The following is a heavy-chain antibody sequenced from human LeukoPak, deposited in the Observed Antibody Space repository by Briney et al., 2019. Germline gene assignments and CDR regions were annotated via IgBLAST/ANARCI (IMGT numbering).Heavy chain of an antibody. CDR2: ISTYNGNT. J-gene: IGHJ4*02. D-gene: IGHD3/OR15-3a*01. CDR1: GYTFTSNG. CDR3: ARDWGFTLDY. Sequence: ASVKVSCEASGYTFTSNGVAWVRQAPGQGLEWMGWISTYNGNTYYAQKFQGRVTMTTDTSTSTSYMDLRSLKSDDTAVYYCARDWGFTLDYWGQGTLVTVSS. V-gene: IGHV1-18*01.